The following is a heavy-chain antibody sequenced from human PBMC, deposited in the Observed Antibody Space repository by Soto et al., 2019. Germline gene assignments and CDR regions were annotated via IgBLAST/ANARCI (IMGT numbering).Heavy chain of an antibody. CDR3: AKVGPQWLAHLDY. Sequence: PGGSLRLSCAASGFTFSNYAMSWVRQAPGKGLEWVSAISGGGSSTYYADSVKGRFTISRDKSQNTVYLEMNSLRAEDTALYYCAKVGPQWLAHLDYWGQGTLVTVSS. D-gene: IGHD6-19*01. CDR1: GFTFSNYA. V-gene: IGHV3-23*01. J-gene: IGHJ4*02. CDR2: ISGGGSST.